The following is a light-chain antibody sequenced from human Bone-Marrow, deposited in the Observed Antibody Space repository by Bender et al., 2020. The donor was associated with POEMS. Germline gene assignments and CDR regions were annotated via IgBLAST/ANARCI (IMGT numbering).Light chain of an antibody. V-gene: IGLV3-25*03. J-gene: IGLJ2*01. Sequence: SYELTQPPSVSVSPGQTARITCSADALSKQYVFWYQQKPGQAPVLVIYRDRERPSGIPERFSGSNSGTGVTLTISGVQAEDEADYYCQAGDISGTYPLFGGGTKLTVL. CDR1: ALSKQY. CDR2: RDR. CDR3: QAGDISGTYPL.